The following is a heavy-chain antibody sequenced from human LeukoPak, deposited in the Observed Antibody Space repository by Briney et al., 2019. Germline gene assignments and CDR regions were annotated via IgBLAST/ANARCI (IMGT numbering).Heavy chain of an antibody. V-gene: IGHV3-48*04. CDR1: GFTFSSYS. D-gene: IGHD3-3*01. CDR3: ARDDQEWLIDY. Sequence: GGSLRLSCAASGFTFSSYSMNWVRQAPGKGLEWVSYISSSSSTIYYADSVKGRFTISRDNAKNSLYLQMNSLRAEDTAVYYCARDDQEWLIDYWGQGTLVTVSS. CDR2: ISSSSSTI. J-gene: IGHJ4*02.